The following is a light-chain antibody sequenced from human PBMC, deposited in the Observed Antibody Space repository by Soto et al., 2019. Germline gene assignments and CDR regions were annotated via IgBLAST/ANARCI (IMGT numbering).Light chain of an antibody. CDR1: QSVSTK. J-gene: IGKJ2*01. V-gene: IGKV3D-15*01. CDR2: EAS. Sequence: EIVMTQSPATLSVSPGERATLSCRASQSVSTKLAWYQQKPGQAPRLLIYEASTRATGIPARFSGSGSGTEFTLTISSLQSEDFAVYYCQQYYNWPMYTFGQGTKLEIK. CDR3: QQYYNWPMYT.